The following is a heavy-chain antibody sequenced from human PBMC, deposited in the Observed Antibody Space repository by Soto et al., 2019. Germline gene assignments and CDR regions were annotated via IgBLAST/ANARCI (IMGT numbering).Heavy chain of an antibody. J-gene: IGHJ4*03. CDR1: GFTFSNYA. D-gene: IGHD6-6*01. CDR3: AKEYSTSFDY. CDR2: ISATGGSA. Sequence: GGSLRLSCAASGFTFSNYAMNWVRQGPGKGLEWVSVISATGGSAYYADSVQGRFAISRDNSKNTLYLQMNGLRADDTAVYYCAKEYSTSFDYWGQGTTVTVS. V-gene: IGHV3-23*01.